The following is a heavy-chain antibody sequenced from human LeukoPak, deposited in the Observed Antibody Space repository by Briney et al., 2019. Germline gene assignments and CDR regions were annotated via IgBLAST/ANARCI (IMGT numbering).Heavy chain of an antibody. J-gene: IGHJ4*02. CDR3: ARRFTAPGAPYYFDY. D-gene: IGHD1-26*01. V-gene: IGHV4-31*03. Sequence: SETLSLTCTVSGGSISSGGYYWSWIRQHPGKGLEWIGYIYYSGSTYYNPSLKSRVTISVDTSKNQFSLKLSSVTAADTAVYYCARRFTAPGAPYYFDYWGQGTLVTVSS. CDR2: IYYSGST. CDR1: GGSISSGGYY.